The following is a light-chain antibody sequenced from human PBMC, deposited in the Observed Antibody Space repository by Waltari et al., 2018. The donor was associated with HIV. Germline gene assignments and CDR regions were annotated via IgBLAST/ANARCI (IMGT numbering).Light chain of an antibody. CDR1: QGISNS. J-gene: IGKJ3*01. CDR3: QQYYTTPLFT. Sequence: DIQMTQSPSSLSASVGDRVSFPCRASQGISNSLAWYQQKPGRAPKLLLYAASNLESGVPSRFSGSGSGTDYTLTISSLQPGDFATYYCQQYYTTPLFTFGPGTEVHIK. V-gene: IGKV1-NL1*01. CDR2: AAS.